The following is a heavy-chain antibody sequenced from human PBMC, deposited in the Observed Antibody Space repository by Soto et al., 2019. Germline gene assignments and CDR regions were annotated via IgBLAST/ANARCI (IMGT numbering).Heavy chain of an antibody. CDR3: ARDLVVVVPAAIRDDAFDI. J-gene: IGHJ3*02. D-gene: IGHD2-2*02. CDR1: GGTFSSYA. CDR2: IIPIFGTA. V-gene: IGHV1-69*01. Sequence: QVQLVQSGAEVKKPGSSVKVSCKTSGGTFSSYAISWVRQAPGQGLEWMGGIIPIFGTANYAQKFQGRVTITAEESTGTAYMELSSLRAEDTAVYYCARDLVVVVPAAIRDDAFDIWGQGTMVTVSS.